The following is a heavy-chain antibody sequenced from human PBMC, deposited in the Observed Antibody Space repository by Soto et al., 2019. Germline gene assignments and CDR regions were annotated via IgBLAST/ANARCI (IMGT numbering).Heavy chain of an antibody. CDR2: IYRGGIT. J-gene: IGHJ6*02. D-gene: IGHD6-6*01. CDR1: GFSVSSNY. V-gene: IGHV3-53*01. Sequence: GESLRLSCADSGFSVSSNYMSWFRQAPGKGLEWVSVIYRGGITFYADSVKGRFTISRDNSKNMLYLQMNSLRAEDTAVYYCVRDFGSSSEGGMDVWGQGTTVTVSS. CDR3: VRDFGSSSEGGMDV.